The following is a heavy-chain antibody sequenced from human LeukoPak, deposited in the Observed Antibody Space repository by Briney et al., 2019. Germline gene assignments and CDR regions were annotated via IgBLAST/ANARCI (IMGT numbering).Heavy chain of an antibody. D-gene: IGHD3-22*01. V-gene: IGHV3-7*03. CDR2: IKHDGSEK. CDR1: GFTLSNYW. J-gene: IGHJ4*02. CDR3: ATPLDYYDRSDSHQGGD. Sequence: PGGSLRLSCAASGFTLSNYWMTWVRQAPGKGLEWVANIKHDGSEKNYVDSVKGRFTISRDNAKNSLYLQMNSLRAEDTAVYYCATPLDYYDRSDSHQGGDWGQGTLAPSPQ.